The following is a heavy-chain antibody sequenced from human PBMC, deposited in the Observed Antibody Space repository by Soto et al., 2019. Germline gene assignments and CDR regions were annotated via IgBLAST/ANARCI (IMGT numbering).Heavy chain of an antibody. CDR2: IYPGDSDT. CDR1: GYSFTSYW. J-gene: IGHJ4*02. V-gene: IGHV5-51*01. CDR3: AAHRGDYDILTCDYITPPAY. D-gene: IGHD3-9*01. Sequence: EVQLVQSGAEVKKPGESLKISCKGSGYSFTSYWIGWVRQMPGTGLEWMGIIYPGDSDTRYSPSFQGQVTISADQSISTAYLQWSSLKASDTSMYYCAAHRGDYDILTCDYITPPAYWGQGTLVTVAA.